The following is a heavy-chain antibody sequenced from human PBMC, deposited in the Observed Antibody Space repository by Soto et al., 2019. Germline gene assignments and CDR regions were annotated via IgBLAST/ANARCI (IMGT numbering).Heavy chain of an antibody. CDR2: ISSSSSYI. J-gene: IGHJ4*02. CDR1: GFTSSSYS. V-gene: IGHV3-21*01. CDR3: AILLFCCCSSCCGGVYF. Sequence: GGSLRLSWAASGFTSSSYSKNWVRQAPEKGMEWVSSISSSSSYIYFADSVKGRFTISRHIATNSLYLHMNSLTAEDTAVSYCAILLFCCCSSCCGGVYFCGQGTLVTVSA. D-gene: IGHD6-13*01.